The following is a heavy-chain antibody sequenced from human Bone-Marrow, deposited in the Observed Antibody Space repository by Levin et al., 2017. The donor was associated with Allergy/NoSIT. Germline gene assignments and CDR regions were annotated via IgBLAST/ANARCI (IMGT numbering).Heavy chain of an antibody. CDR1: GGSISGSNYY. Sequence: SETLSLTCTVSGGSISGSNYYWGWIRQPPGKGLEWIESIYYSGSTYFNPSLKSRVTISVDTSKNQFSLKLSSVTAADTAVYYCARHCTSTSCYYPHTFDIWGQGTMVTVSS. J-gene: IGHJ3*02. CDR2: IYYSGST. CDR3: ARHCTSTSCYYPHTFDI. D-gene: IGHD2-2*01. V-gene: IGHV4-39*01.